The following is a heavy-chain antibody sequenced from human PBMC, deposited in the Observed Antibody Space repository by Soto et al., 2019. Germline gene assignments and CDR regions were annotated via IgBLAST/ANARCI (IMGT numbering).Heavy chain of an antibody. CDR2: ISSLSGNT. V-gene: IGHV1-18*04. CDR1: HATFTGYT. D-gene: IGHD4-17*01. J-gene: IGHJ5*02. Sequence: VHLVQSETEVKEPGASVTVSCKTSHATFTGYTINWVRQAPGQGLEWLGWISSLSGNTYYARDFQGRLTMTTNTSATTAYMELRSLRSDDTAVYFCARGTVTSGRWFGPWDQGTLVTVSS. CDR3: ARGTVTSGRWFGP.